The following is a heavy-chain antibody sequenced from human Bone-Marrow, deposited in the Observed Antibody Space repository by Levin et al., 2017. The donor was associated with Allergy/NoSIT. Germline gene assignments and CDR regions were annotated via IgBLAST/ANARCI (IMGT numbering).Heavy chain of an antibody. D-gene: IGHD3/OR15-3a*01. J-gene: IGHJ5*01. V-gene: IGHV3-7*03. Sequence: GGSLRLSCVASGFNFRAYKMSWVRQAPGKGLEWVANINQDENEKYYVDSVKGRFTISRDNAKRSLYLQMESLRAEDTATYFCARVRTSGFGAGYEDSWGQGMQVTVSS. CDR2: INQDENEK. CDR1: GFNFRAYK. CDR3: ARVRTSGFGAGYEDS.